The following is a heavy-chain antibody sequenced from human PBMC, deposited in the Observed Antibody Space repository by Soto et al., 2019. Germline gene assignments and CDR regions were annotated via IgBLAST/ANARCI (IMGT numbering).Heavy chain of an antibody. CDR1: GFTFSSYA. Sequence: EVQLLESGGGLVQPGGSLRLSCAASGFTFSSYAMSWVRQAPGKGLEWVSAISGSGGSTYYADSVKGRFTISRDNSKNTLYLQMNSPRAEDTAVYYCANRYCSGGSCYHGFDYWGQGTLVTVSS. J-gene: IGHJ4*02. D-gene: IGHD2-15*01. V-gene: IGHV3-23*01. CDR3: ANRYCSGGSCYHGFDY. CDR2: ISGSGGST.